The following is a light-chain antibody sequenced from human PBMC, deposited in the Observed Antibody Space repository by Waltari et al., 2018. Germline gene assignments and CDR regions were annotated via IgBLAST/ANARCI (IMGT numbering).Light chain of an antibody. CDR1: TGDLGAFKH. CDR3: SSFTTSGAYV. V-gene: IGLV2-14*01. Sequence: QSALLQPASVSGSPGQSFPTCFTATTGDLGAFKHVSWFQHPPGNAPKPMISEVNARPSGISNRFSGSKSGNTASLTISGLQTEDEADYYCSSFTTSGAYVFGAGTKVTVL. CDR2: EVN. J-gene: IGLJ1*01.